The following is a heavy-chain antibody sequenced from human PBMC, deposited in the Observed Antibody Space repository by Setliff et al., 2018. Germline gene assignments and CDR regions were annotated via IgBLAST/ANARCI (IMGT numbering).Heavy chain of an antibody. CDR1: GFSFGDYA. Sequence: GGSLRLSCVTSGFSFGDYAMNWVRQAPGKGLEWISLIRTKGNSETTEYATSVKGRFTISRDDSMSVAYLQMNSLKSEDTAVYYCTRDAPFWAPQYSLWSDGAYSQYYYMDVWGKGTTVTVSS. V-gene: IGHV3-49*04. CDR3: TRDAPFWAPQYSLWSDGAYSQYYYMDV. D-gene: IGHD2-15*01. CDR2: IRTKGNSETT. J-gene: IGHJ6*03.